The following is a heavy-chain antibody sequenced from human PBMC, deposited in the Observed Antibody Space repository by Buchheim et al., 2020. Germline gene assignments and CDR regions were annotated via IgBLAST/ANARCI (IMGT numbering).Heavy chain of an antibody. V-gene: IGHV4-39*01. CDR3: ARRGVVVVAATFDY. D-gene: IGHD2-15*01. J-gene: IGHJ4*02. Sequence: QLQLQESGPGLVKPSETLSLTCTVSGGSISSSSYYWGWIRQPPGKGLEWIGSIYYSGSTYYNPSLKSRVTISVDTSKNQFSLKLSSVTPADTAVYYCARRGVVVVAATFDYWGQGTL. CDR1: GGSISSSSYY. CDR2: IYYSGST.